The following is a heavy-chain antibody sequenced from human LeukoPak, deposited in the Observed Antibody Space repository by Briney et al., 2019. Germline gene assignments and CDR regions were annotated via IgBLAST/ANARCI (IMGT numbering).Heavy chain of an antibody. CDR3: ARVGLYSSSGLDY. V-gene: IGHV4-59*01. D-gene: IGHD6-6*01. CDR2: IYYSGST. J-gene: IGHJ4*02. CDR1: AGSISSNY. Sequence: SETLSLTCPVSAGSISSNYWSWIRQPPGKVLGWIGYIYYSGSTNYNPSLKSRVTISVDTSKNQFSLKLSSVTAADTAVYYCARVGLYSSSGLDYWGQGTLVTASS.